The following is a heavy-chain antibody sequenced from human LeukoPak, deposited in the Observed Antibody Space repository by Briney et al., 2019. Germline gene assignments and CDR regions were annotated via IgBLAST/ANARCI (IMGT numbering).Heavy chain of an antibody. J-gene: IGHJ5*02. CDR1: GGSISSSRYY. V-gene: IGHV4-39*01. D-gene: IGHD6-13*01. Sequence: SETLSLTCTVSGGSISSSRYYGGCIRQPPGKGLERTGSIYYSGSTYYNPSLKSRVTISVDTSKNQFALRVSSVTATDTAVYYCARGRRSSSSRWFDPWGQGTLVTVSS. CDR2: IYYSGST. CDR3: ARGRRSSSSRWFDP.